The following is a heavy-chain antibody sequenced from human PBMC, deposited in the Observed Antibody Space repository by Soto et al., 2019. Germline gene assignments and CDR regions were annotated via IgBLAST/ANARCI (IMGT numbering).Heavy chain of an antibody. V-gene: IGHV4-34*01. CDR2: INHSGST. J-gene: IGHJ5*02. CDR1: GGSFSGYY. Sequence: SETLSLTCAVYGGSFSGYYWSWIRQPPGKGLEWIGEINHSGSTNYNPSLKSRVTISVDTSKNQFSLKLSSVTAADTAVYYCARAEERIFYNWFDPWGQGTLVTVSS. D-gene: IGHD1-1*01. CDR3: ARAEERIFYNWFDP.